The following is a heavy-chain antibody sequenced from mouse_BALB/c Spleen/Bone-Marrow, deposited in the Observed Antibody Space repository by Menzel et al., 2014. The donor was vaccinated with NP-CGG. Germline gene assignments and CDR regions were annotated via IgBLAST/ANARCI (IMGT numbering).Heavy chain of an antibody. CDR1: GDSITSGY. V-gene: IGHV3-8*02. CDR3: ARLEEGYGNYEGYYYALDY. CDR2: ISYSGIT. J-gene: IGHJ4*01. Sequence: EVMLVESGPSLVKPSQTLSLTCSVTGDSITSGYWNWIRKFPGNKLEYMGYISYSGITYYNPSLKSRISITRDTSKNQYYLQLNSVTTEDTATYFCARLEEGYGNYEGYYYALDYWGQGTSVTVSS. D-gene: IGHD2-10*02.